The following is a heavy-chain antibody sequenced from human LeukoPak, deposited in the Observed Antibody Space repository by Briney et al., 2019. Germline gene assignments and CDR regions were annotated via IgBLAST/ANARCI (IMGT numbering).Heavy chain of an antibody. CDR3: VFGDYDILTGYSY. J-gene: IGHJ4*02. CDR1: GGTFSSYA. V-gene: IGHV1-69*05. Sequence: SVKVSCKASGGTFSSYAISWVRQAPGQGLEWMGGIIPIFGTANYAQKFQGRVTITTDESTSTAYMELSSLRSEDTAVYYCVFGDYDILTGYSYWGQGTLVTVSS. D-gene: IGHD3-9*01. CDR2: IIPIFGTA.